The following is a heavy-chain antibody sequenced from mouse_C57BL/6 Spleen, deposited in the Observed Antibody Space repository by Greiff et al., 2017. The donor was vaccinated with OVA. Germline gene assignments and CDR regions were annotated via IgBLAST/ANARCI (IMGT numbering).Heavy chain of an antibody. CDR3: TGGIYAMDY. V-gene: IGHV6-3*01. Sequence: DVQLQESGGGLVQPGGSMKLSCVASGFTFSNYWMNWVRQSPETGLEWVAQIRLKSDNYATHYAVSVKGRFTISRDDSKSSVYLQMNNLRAEDTGIYYCTGGIYAMDYWGQGTSVTVSS. D-gene: IGHD2-14*01. CDR2: IRLKSDNYAT. CDR1: GFTFSNYW. J-gene: IGHJ4*01.